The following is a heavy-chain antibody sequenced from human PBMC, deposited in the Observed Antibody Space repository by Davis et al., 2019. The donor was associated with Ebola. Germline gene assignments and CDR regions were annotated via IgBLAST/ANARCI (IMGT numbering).Heavy chain of an antibody. J-gene: IGHJ4*02. CDR2: INYSGRT. CDR1: GGSISSHY. CDR3: ARVREVGAIFDY. V-gene: IGHV4-59*11. Sequence: MPSETLSLTCTVSGGSISSHYWSCVRQPPGKGLEWIADINYSGRTNYNPSLASRVTISIATSKNQFSLNLSSVTAADTAVYYCARVREVGAIFDYWGQGTLVTVSS. D-gene: IGHD1-26*01.